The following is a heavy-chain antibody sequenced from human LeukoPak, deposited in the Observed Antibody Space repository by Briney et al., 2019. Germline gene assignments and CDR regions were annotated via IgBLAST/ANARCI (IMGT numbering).Heavy chain of an antibody. CDR2: ISAYNGNT. Sequence: ASVKVSCKPSVYSFTRYGISWVRQDPGQRLEWTGWISAYNGNTNVAQKLHGRVTMPTDTSTSTADVVLGSLRSDGTVVCYCARVEYDSSGYTVDYWGEGTLVTVSS. CDR1: VYSFTRYG. V-gene: IGHV1-18*01. D-gene: IGHD3-22*01. CDR3: ARVEYDSSGYTVDY. J-gene: IGHJ4*02.